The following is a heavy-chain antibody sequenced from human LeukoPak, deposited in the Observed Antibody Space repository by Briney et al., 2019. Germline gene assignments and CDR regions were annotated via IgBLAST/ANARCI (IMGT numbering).Heavy chain of an antibody. D-gene: IGHD3-22*01. CDR1: GFTFSTYS. CDR3: ARLMWVDYYDSAGYPDY. J-gene: IGHJ4*02. CDR2: ISVSSSYI. Sequence: GGSLRLSCAAPGFTFSTYSMNWVRQAPGKGLEWVSSISVSSSYIYYADSVKGRFTISRDDAKNSLYLQMNTLRAEDTAVYYCARLMWVDYYDSAGYPDYWGQGTLVTVSS. V-gene: IGHV3-21*01.